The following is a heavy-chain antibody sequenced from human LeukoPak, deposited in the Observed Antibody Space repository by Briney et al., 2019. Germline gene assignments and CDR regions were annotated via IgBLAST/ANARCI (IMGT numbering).Heavy chain of an antibody. V-gene: IGHV3-30*01. CDR1: GFTFNTHT. CDR3: ARGSRWLQLGPFDY. Sequence: PGGSLRLSCAASGFTFNTHTIHWVRQAPGKGLEWVAVLSYDGSNNYYADSVKGRFTISRDNSRTTVYLQMNSLRPEDTAVYYCARGSRWLQLGPFDYWGQGTLVTVSS. CDR2: LSYDGSNN. D-gene: IGHD5-24*01. J-gene: IGHJ4*02.